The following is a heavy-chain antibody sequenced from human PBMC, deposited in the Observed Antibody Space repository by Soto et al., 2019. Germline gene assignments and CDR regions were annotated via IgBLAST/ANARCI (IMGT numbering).Heavy chain of an antibody. D-gene: IGHD6-19*01. V-gene: IGHV3-23*01. Sequence: GSLRLSCEASGXTFSNYPLGWVRRAPGKGVQWVSSISSGGVIASNADSVKGRFTISRDNSKNTLYLQMNSVRADYTAVYFCAKGGLHISGTWSEAYWGQGTLGTVS. CDR2: ISSGGVIA. CDR3: AKGGLHISGTWSEAY. CDR1: GXTFSNYP. J-gene: IGHJ4*02.